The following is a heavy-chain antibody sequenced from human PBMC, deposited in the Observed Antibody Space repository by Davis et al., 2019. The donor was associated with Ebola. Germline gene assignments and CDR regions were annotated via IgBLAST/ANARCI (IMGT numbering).Heavy chain of an antibody. J-gene: IGHJ4*02. D-gene: IGHD4-11*01. CDR2: ISGDGSIT. CDR1: EFTFSDYW. V-gene: IGHV3-74*01. CDR3: ARGERTVTTPLAY. Sequence: PGGSLRLSCAASEFTFSDYWMHWVRHAPGKGLVWVSRISGDGSITTYADSVKGRFTTPRDNTKNTLYLQRYSLRAEDTAVDYCARGERTVTTPLAYWGQGALVTVSS.